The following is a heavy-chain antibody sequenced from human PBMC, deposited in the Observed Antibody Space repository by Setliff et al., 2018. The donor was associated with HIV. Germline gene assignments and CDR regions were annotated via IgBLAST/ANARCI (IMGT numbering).Heavy chain of an antibody. CDR2: IWYDGSNQ. CDR1: GFTFSNYG. Sequence: GGSLRLSCAASGFTFSNYGMHWVRQAPGKGLEWVGVIWYDGSNQNYADSVKGRLTISRDNSKNTLYLQMNSLRAEDTAVYYCARDPGVPAAIAYYYYYYMDVWGKGTTVTVSS. CDR3: ARDPGVPAAIAYYYYYYMDV. D-gene: IGHD2-2*01. V-gene: IGHV3-33*01. J-gene: IGHJ6*03.